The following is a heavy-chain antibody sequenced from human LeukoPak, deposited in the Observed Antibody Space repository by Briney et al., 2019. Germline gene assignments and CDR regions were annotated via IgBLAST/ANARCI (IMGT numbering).Heavy chain of an antibody. Sequence: GASVKVSCKASGYTFTSYDINWVRQATGQGLEWMGWMNTNSGNTGYAQKFQGRVTMTRNTSISTAYMELSSLRSEDTAVYYCARVPSRRNSRPRGNYYYMDAWGKGTTVTVSS. CDR2: MNTNSGNT. V-gene: IGHV1-8*01. J-gene: IGHJ6*03. CDR3: ARVPSRRNSRPRGNYYYMDA. D-gene: IGHD1-26*01. CDR1: GYTFTSYD.